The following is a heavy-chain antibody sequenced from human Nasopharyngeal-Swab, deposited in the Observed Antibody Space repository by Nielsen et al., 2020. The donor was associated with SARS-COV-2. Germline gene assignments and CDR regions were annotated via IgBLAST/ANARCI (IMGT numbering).Heavy chain of an antibody. V-gene: IGHV3-7*03. Sequence: GESLKISCASSGFTFSSYWMSWVRQAPGKGLEWVANIKQDGSEKYYVDSVKGRFTISRDNAKNSLYLQMNSLTAEDTAVYYCAREPGDGVSWFDPWGQGTLVTVSS. CDR3: AREPGDGVSWFDP. J-gene: IGHJ5*02. CDR2: IKQDGSEK. CDR1: GFTFSSYW. D-gene: IGHD3-10*01.